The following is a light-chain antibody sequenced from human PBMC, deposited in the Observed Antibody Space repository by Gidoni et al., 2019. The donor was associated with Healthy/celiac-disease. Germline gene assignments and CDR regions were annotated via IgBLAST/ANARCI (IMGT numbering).Light chain of an antibody. CDR3: QQRSNWPIT. CDR2: DAS. CDR1: QSVSSY. Sequence: PATLSLSPGERATLSCRARQSVSSYLAWYQQKPGQAPRLLIYDASNRATGIPARFSGSGSGTDFTLTISSLEPEDFAVYYCQQRSNWPITFGPGTKVDIK. J-gene: IGKJ3*01. V-gene: IGKV3-11*01.